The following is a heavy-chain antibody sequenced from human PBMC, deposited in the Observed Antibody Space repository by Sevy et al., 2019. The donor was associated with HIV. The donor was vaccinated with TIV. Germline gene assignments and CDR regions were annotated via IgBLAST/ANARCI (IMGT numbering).Heavy chain of an antibody. Sequence: SETLSLTCAVYGGSFSGYYWSWIRQPPGKGLEWIGEINHSGSTNFNPSLKSRVTISVDTSKNQFSLKLSSVTAADTAVYYCARHCTGTSCSHAFDIWGQGTMVTVSS. D-gene: IGHD2-2*01. CDR2: INHSGST. CDR3: ARHCTGTSCSHAFDI. V-gene: IGHV4-34*01. J-gene: IGHJ3*02. CDR1: GGSFSGYY.